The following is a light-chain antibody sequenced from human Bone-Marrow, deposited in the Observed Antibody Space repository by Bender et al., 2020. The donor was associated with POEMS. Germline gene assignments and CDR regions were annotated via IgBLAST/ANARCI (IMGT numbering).Light chain of an antibody. Sequence: QTVVTQEPSFSVSPGGTVTLTCGLSSGSVSTDYYPSWYQQTPGQAPRTLMYHTNTRSSGVPDRFSGSILGNKAALTITGAQADDESDYYCVLYLGSGISVFGGGTKLTVL. CDR3: VLYLGSGISV. CDR2: HTN. J-gene: IGLJ3*02. CDR1: SGSVSTDYY. V-gene: IGLV8-61*01.